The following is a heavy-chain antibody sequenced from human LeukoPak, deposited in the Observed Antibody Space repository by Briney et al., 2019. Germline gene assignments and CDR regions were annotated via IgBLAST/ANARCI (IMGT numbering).Heavy chain of an antibody. D-gene: IGHD1-26*01. CDR1: GYTFTAYY. V-gene: IGHV1-2*02. J-gene: IGHJ3*02. CDR2: INPDSGGT. Sequence: ASVKVSCKASGYTFTAYYTHWVRQAPGQGLEWMGWINPDSGGTNYAQRFQGRVTMTRDTSISTAYMELSRLRSDDTAMYYCARDLQSGGFDAFDIWGQGTMVTVSS. CDR3: ARDLQSGGFDAFDI.